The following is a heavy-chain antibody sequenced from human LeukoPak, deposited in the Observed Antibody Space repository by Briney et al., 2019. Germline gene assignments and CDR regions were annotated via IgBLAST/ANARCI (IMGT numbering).Heavy chain of an antibody. J-gene: IGHJ5*02. D-gene: IGHD2-15*01. CDR2: IYYSGST. V-gene: IGHV4-39*07. CDR3: ARDRVAANSWFDP. CDR1: GGSISSGSYY. Sequence: PSETLSLTCTVSGGSISSGSYYWGWIRQPPGKGLEWIGSIYYSGSTNYNPSLKSRVTISVDTSKNQFSLKLSSVTAADTAVYYCARDRVAANSWFDPWGQGTLVTVSS.